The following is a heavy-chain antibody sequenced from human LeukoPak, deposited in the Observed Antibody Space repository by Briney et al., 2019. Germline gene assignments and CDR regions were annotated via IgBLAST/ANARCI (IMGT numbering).Heavy chain of an antibody. J-gene: IGHJ4*02. CDR3: ARDSNYYDSSGYYDY. CDR1: GGSISSSSYY. V-gene: IGHV4-39*07. D-gene: IGHD3-22*01. CDR2: IYYSGST. Sequence: SETLSLTCTVSGGSISSSSYYWGWIRQPPGKGLEWIGSIYYSGSTYYNPSLKSRVTISVDTSKNQFSLKLSSVTAADTAVYYCARDSNYYDSSGYYDYWGQGTLVTVPS.